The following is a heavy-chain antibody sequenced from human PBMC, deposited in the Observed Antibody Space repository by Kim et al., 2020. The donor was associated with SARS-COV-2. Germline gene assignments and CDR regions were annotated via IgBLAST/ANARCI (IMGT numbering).Heavy chain of an antibody. Sequence: GGSLRLSCAASGFTFSNDWMHWVRQAPGKGLVWVSRINSDGSTINYADSVKGRFTISRDNAKNTLYLQMNSLRDEDTAVYYCARRNYSGSYDYFDYWGQG. CDR1: GFTFSNDW. D-gene: IGHD1-26*01. V-gene: IGHV3-74*01. CDR3: ARRNYSGSYDYFDY. CDR2: INSDGSTI. J-gene: IGHJ4*02.